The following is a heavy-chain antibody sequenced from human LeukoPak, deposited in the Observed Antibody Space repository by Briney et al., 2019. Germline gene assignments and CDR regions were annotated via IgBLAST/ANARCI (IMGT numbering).Heavy chain of an antibody. D-gene: IGHD3-10*01. J-gene: IGHJ4*02. CDR1: GFTFSTFT. V-gene: IGHV3-21*04. CDR3: ARGGVDYYGSGTYYLMYYFDY. CDR2: ISSSSSYI. Sequence: GGSLRLSCVVSGFTFSTFTMNWVRQAPGKGLEWVSCISSSSSYIYYADSVKGRFTISRDDPHNTLYLQMNSLRAEDTAVYFCARGGVDYYGSGTYYLMYYFDYWGQGALVTVSS.